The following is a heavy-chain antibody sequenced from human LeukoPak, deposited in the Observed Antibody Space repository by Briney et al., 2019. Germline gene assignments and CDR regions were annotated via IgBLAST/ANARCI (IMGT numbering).Heavy chain of an antibody. J-gene: IGHJ4*02. Sequence: GGSLRLSCAASGFTFSSYGMHWVRQAPGKGLEWVAVISYDGSNKYYADSVKGRFTISRDNSKNTLYLQMNSLRAEDTAVYYCARTSRHGYYFDYRGQGTLVTVSS. CDR1: GFTFSSYG. V-gene: IGHV3-30*03. CDR2: ISYDGSNK. CDR3: ARTSRHGYYFDY.